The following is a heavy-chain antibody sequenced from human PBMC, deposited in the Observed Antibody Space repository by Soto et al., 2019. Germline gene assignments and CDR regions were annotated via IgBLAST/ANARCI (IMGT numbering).Heavy chain of an antibody. CDR1: GFTFDDYA. D-gene: IGHD6-13*01. J-gene: IGHJ4*02. CDR2: ISWYSGSI. CDR3: AKAYSISWYDFLGDYFDY. V-gene: IGHV3-9*01. Sequence: EVQLVESGGGLVQPGRSLRLSCAASGFTFDDYAMHWVRQAPGKGLEWGSGISWYSGSIGYAYSVKGRFTISRDNDNNSLYLQMKSLRSEDTALYYCAKAYSISWYDFLGDYFDYWGQGTLVTVSS.